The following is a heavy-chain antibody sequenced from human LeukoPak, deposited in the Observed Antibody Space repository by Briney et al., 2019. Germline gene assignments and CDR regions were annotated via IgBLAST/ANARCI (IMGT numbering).Heavy chain of an antibody. CDR2: MNPNNEYT. CDR1: GYIFTNYD. J-gene: IGHJ4*02. V-gene: IGHV1-8*01. CDR3: ARGVRADSSGWGLDS. D-gene: IGHD6-19*01. Sequence: ASVKVSCKASGYIFTNYDINWVRQAPGKGLEWMGWMNPNNEYTNYAQSFQGRITLTMDPAIRTGYMELSSLRFEDTAVYYCARGVRADSSGWGLDSWGQGTLVTVSS.